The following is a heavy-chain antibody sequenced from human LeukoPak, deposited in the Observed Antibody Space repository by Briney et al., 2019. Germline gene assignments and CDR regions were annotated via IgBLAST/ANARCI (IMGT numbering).Heavy chain of an antibody. V-gene: IGHV4-39*07. CDR3: ARSAAGITMIVVVISPFGY. Sequence: SETLSLTCNVSGASISSGNYFWSWIRQPAGKGLQWIGSIYYSGSTYYNPSLKSRVTISVDTSKNQFSLKLSSVTAADTAVYYCARSAAGITMIVVVISPFGYWGQGTLVTVSS. D-gene: IGHD3-22*01. CDR2: IYYSGST. CDR1: GASISSGNYF. J-gene: IGHJ4*02.